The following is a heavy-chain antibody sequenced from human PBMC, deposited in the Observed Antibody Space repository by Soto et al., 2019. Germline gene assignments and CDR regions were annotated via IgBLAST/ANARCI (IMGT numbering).Heavy chain of an antibody. J-gene: IGHJ4*02. CDR1: GDSISSNDHY. CDR2: IYYAGNN. D-gene: IGHD2-15*01. Sequence: QVQLQESGPGLVKPSQTLSLTRTVSGDSISSNDHYWSWIRQPPGNGLEWIGHIYYAGNNYYNPSLKMRVSTSMDTPKNQFSLRLSSVTAADTAVYYCARCGNVFDSWGQGTLVTVSS. V-gene: IGHV4-30-4*01. CDR3: ARCGNVFDS.